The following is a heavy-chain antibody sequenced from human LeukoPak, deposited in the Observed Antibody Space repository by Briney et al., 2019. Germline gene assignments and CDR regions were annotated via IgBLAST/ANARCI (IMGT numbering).Heavy chain of an antibody. V-gene: IGHV3-74*01. CDR2: IKGDGSDT. Sequence: PGGSLRLSCAASGFTFSSYWMHWVRQAPGKGLVWVSRIKGDGSDTTYADSVKGRFTISRDNAKNSLYLQMNSLRAEDTAVYYCARDAFDIWGQGTMVTVSS. CDR1: GFTFSSYW. CDR3: ARDAFDI. J-gene: IGHJ3*02.